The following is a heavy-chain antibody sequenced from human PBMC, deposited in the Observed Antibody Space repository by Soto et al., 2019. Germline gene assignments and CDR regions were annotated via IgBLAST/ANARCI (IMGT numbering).Heavy chain of an antibody. CDR3: ARGHPSWLYSTGHCDY. V-gene: IGHV1-3*01. D-gene: IGHD1-1*01. CDR1: GYSFINNA. J-gene: IGHJ4*02. Sequence: QVQLVQSGAEVKKPGASVKISCKASGYSFINNAIHWVRQAPGQGLEWMGWINAGNGNTKYSQKLQGRVTITRETSANTAYMEVSSLTSEDTAIYYCARGHPSWLYSTGHCDYWGQGTLVTVSS. CDR2: INAGNGNT.